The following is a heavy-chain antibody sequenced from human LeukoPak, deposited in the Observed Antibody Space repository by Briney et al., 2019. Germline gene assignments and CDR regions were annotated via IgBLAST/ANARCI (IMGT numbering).Heavy chain of an antibody. D-gene: IGHD1-26*01. V-gene: IGHV3-30*18. CDR3: ANGRSAGAAWTEGYFQH. Sequence: GRSLRLSCAASGFTFSSYGMHWVRQAPGKGLEWVAVISYDGSNKYYADSVKGRFTISRDNSKNTLYLQMNSLRAEDTAVYYCANGRSAGAAWTEGYFQHWGQGTLVTVSS. CDR2: ISYDGSNK. J-gene: IGHJ1*01. CDR1: GFTFSSYG.